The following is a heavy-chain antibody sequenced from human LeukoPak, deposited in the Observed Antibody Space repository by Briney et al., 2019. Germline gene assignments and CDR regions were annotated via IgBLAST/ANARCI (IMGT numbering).Heavy chain of an antibody. J-gene: IGHJ4*02. V-gene: IGHV3-15*01. CDR3: TPTLPDYDFWSGYFRVIPNPIDY. Sequence: GGSLRLSCAASGFTFSNAWMSWVRQAPGKGLEWVDRIKSKTDGGTTDYAAPVKGRFTISRDDSKNTLYLQMNSLKTEDTAVYYCTPTLPDYDFWSGYFRVIPNPIDYWAQETLVTVSS. D-gene: IGHD3-3*01. CDR1: GFTFSNAW. CDR2: IKSKTDGGTT.